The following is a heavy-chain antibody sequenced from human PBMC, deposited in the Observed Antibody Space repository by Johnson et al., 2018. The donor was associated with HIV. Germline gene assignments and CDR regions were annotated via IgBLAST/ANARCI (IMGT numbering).Heavy chain of an antibody. Sequence: VQLVESGGGLVQPGGSLRLSCAASGLIFRNYWMHWVRQTPGKGLVWVARIYNAGSRTTYADSVRGRFTISRDNAKNSLYLQMNSLRAEDTALYYCAKGCGSAMVPFAFDIWGQGTMVTVSS. CDR3: AKGCGSAMVPFAFDI. CDR1: GLIFRNYW. V-gene: IGHV3-74*03. CDR2: IYNAGSRT. J-gene: IGHJ3*02. D-gene: IGHD5-18*01.